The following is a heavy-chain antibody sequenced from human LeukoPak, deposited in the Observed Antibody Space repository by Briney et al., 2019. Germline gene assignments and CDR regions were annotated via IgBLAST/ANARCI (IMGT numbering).Heavy chain of an antibody. Sequence: PSETLSLTCAVYGGSFSGYYWSWIRQPPGKGLEWIGEINHSGSTNYNPSLKSRVTISVDTSKNQFSLKLSSVTAADTAVYYCARLRTSSGYSPFDYWGQGTLVTVSS. V-gene: IGHV4-34*01. CDR3: ARLRTSSGYSPFDY. CDR2: INHSGST. J-gene: IGHJ4*02. D-gene: IGHD3-22*01. CDR1: GGSFSGYY.